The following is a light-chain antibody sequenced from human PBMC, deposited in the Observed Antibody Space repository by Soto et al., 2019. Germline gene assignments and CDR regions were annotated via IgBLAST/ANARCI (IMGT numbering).Light chain of an antibody. CDR3: MQALQTPYT. J-gene: IGKJ2*01. V-gene: IGKV2-28*01. CDR2: LGS. Sequence: DIVMPQSPLSLPVTPGEPASISCRSSQSLLHSNGYNYLDWDLQKPGQSPQLLIYLGSNRDSGVPDRFSGIVSGTDCTLKISRVEAEDVGVYYCMQALQTPYTFGQGTKLASK. CDR1: QSLLHSNGYNY.